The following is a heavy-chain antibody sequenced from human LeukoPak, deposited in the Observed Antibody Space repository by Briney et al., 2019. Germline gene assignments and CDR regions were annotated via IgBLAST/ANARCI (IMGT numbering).Heavy chain of an antibody. CDR2: ISSSSSTV. D-gene: IGHD1-26*01. Sequence: PGGSLRLSCAASGFTFSSYSMNWVRQAPGKGLEWVSYISSSSSTVYYADSVKGRFTISRDNSKNTLYLQMNSLRAEDTAVYYCARDIGHFDYWGQGTLVTVSS. J-gene: IGHJ4*02. CDR3: ARDIGHFDY. CDR1: GFTFSSYS. V-gene: IGHV3-48*01.